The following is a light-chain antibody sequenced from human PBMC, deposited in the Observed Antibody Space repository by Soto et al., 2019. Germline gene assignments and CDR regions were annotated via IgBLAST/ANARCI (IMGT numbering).Light chain of an antibody. CDR3: GTWDRGLTVGV. J-gene: IGLJ2*01. CDR1: ASNIGTQF. CDR2: DND. V-gene: IGLV1-51*01. Sequence: QSVLTQPRSVSAAPGQSVTISCSGSASNIGTQFVSWYQQLPGAAPKLLIYDNDKRPSDIPDRFSGSTSDTSATLTITGLQTGDAADYYCGTWDRGLTVGVFGGGTKLTVL.